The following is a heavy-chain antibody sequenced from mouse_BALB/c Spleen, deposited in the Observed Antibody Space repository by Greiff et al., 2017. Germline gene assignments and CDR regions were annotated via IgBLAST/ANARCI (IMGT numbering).Heavy chain of an antibody. J-gene: IGHJ4*01. Sequence: QVQLKQSGAELMKPGASVKISCKATGYTFSSYWIEWVKQRPGHGLEWIGEILPGSGSTNYNEKFKGKATFTADTSSNTAYMQLSSLTSEDSAVYYCARWYDYPSYAMDYWGQGTSVTVSS. CDR3: ARWYDYPSYAMDY. V-gene: IGHV1-9*01. CDR2: ILPGSGST. D-gene: IGHD2-4*01. CDR1: GYTFSSYW.